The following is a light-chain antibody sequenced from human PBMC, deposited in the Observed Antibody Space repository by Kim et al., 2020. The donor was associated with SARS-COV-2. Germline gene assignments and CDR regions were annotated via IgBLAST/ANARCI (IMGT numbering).Light chain of an antibody. CDR1: QSVLYSSNNKNY. V-gene: IGKV4-1*01. CDR2: WAS. Sequence: DIVMTQSPDSLAVSLGERATINCKSSQSVLYSSNNKNYLAWYQQKPGQSPKLLIYWASTRESGVPDRFSGSGSGAEFTLTISSLQAEDVAVYYCQQYYSEPYTFGQGTKLEIK. CDR3: QQYYSEPYT. J-gene: IGKJ2*01.